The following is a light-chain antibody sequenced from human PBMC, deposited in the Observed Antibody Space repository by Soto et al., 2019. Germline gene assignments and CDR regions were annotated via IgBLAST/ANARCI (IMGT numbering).Light chain of an antibody. CDR1: ESVRSY. CDR3: QHYNTWPLT. Sequence: EIVLTQSPGTLSLSPGERATLSCRASESVRSYLAWYQQKPGQAPRLLIYDASTRATGIPARFSGSGSDTEFTLTISSLQSEDFAIYYCQHYNTWPLTFGGGTKVDIK. CDR2: DAS. J-gene: IGKJ4*01. V-gene: IGKV3-15*01.